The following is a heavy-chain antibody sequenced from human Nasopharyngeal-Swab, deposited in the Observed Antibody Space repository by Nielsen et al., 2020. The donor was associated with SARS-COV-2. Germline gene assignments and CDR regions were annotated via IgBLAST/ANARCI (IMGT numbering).Heavy chain of an antibody. CDR3: ARDTKGSSGWPYYYYYYYMDV. V-gene: IGHV3-48*01. D-gene: IGHD6-19*01. CDR2: ISSSSSTI. Sequence: WIRQPPGKGLEWVSYISSSSSTIYYADSVKGRFTISRDNAKNSLYLQMNSLRAEDTAVYYCARDTKGSSGWPYYYYYYYMDVWGKGTTVTVSS. J-gene: IGHJ6*03.